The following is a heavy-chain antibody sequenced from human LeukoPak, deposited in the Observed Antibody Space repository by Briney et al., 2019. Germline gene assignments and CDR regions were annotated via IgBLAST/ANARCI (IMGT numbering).Heavy chain of an antibody. Sequence: GASVKVSFKASGYTFTSYGISWVRQAPGQGLEWMGWISAYNGNTNYAQKLQGRVTMATDTSTSTAYMELRSLRSDDTAVYYCARDQRHLVNPMITMIEVVGYWGQGTLVTVSS. D-gene: IGHD3-22*01. CDR1: GYTFTSYG. CDR2: ISAYNGNT. V-gene: IGHV1-18*01. CDR3: ARDQRHLVNPMITMIEVVGY. J-gene: IGHJ4*02.